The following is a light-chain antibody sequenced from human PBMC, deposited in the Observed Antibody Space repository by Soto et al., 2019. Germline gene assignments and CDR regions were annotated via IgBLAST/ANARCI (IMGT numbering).Light chain of an antibody. Sequence: EIVLTQSPGTLSLSPGERATLSCRASQSVTSTYFAWYQQKPGQAPRLLIYGASTRDTGIPDRFSGSGSGTDFTLTISRLEPEDFAVYYCQQYSDSWWTFGQGTKVEIK. J-gene: IGKJ1*01. CDR1: QSVTSTY. CDR3: QQYSDSWWT. V-gene: IGKV3-20*01. CDR2: GAS.